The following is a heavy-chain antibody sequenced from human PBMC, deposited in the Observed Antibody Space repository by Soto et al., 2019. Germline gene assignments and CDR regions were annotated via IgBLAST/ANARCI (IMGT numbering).Heavy chain of an antibody. CDR2: IDPSDSQT. Sequence: GESLKISCKGSGYSFAGYWVTWVRQKPGKGLEWMGRIDPSDSQTYYSPSFRGHVTISVTKSITTVFLQWGSLRASDTAMYYCARQIYDSDTGPNFQYYFDSWGQGTPVTVSS. CDR1: GYSFAGYW. V-gene: IGHV5-10-1*01. D-gene: IGHD3-22*01. CDR3: ARQIYDSDTGPNFQYYFDS. J-gene: IGHJ4*02.